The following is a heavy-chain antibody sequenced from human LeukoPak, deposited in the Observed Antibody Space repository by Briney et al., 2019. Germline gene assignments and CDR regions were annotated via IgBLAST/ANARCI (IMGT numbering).Heavy chain of an antibody. V-gene: IGHV1-69*13. Sequence: GASVKVSCKASGDTFSSYAITWVRQAPGQGLEWKGEIIPIIGTTNHAQKFQGRVTITADDSTRTVYMELSSLDSEDTAVYYCAAPYYDILTSYHNVGHYYYMDVWGKGTTVTISS. CDR1: GDTFSSYA. J-gene: IGHJ6*03. CDR3: AAPYYDILTSYHNVGHYYYMDV. D-gene: IGHD3-9*01. CDR2: IIPIIGTT.